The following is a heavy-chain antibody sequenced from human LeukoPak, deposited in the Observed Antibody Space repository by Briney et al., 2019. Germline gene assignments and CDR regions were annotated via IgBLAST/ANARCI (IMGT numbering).Heavy chain of an antibody. CDR1: GFIFSNYC. CDR2: INSDGSDT. J-gene: IGHJ4*02. V-gene: IGHV3-74*01. Sequence: PGGSLRLSCAASGFIFSNYCMHWVRQAPGKGLVWVSRINSDGSDTTYADSVKGRFTISRDNAHNTLYLRMNSLRAEDTAVYYCARIRGGYYSDFWGQGTLVTVSS. CDR3: ARIRGGYYSDF. D-gene: IGHD3-22*01.